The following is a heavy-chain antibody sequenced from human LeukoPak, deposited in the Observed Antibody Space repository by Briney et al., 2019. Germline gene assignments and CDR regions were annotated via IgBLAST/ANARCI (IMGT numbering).Heavy chain of an antibody. D-gene: IGHD2-21*01. CDR1: GGSFSGYY. V-gene: IGHV4-34*01. CDR3: ARGRFTGVAPYDY. J-gene: IGHJ4*02. Sequence: SETLSLTCAVYGGSFSGYYWSWIRRPPGKGLEWIGEINHSGSTNYNPSLKSRVTISVDTSKNQCSLRLSSVTAADTAVYYCARGRFTGVAPYDYWGQGTLVTVSS. CDR2: INHSGST.